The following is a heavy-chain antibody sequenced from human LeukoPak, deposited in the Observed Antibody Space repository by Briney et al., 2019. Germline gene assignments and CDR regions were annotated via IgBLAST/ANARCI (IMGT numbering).Heavy chain of an antibody. CDR2: IYYSGST. CDR3: ARFTIFGLYYFDY. V-gene: IGHV4-59*01. CDR1: GGSISSYY. D-gene: IGHD3-3*01. J-gene: IGHJ4*02. Sequence: SETLSLTCTVSGGSISSYYWSWIRQPPGKGLEWIGYIYYSGSTNYNPSLKSRVTISVDTSKNQFSLKLSSVTAADTAVYYCARFTIFGLYYFDYWGQGTLVTVSS.